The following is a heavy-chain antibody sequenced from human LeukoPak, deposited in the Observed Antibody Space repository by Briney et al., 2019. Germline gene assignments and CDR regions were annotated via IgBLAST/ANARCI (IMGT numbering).Heavy chain of an antibody. V-gene: IGHV4-39*02. D-gene: IGHD5-12*01. CDR1: GGSISSSSYY. J-gene: IGHJ3*02. Sequence: SETLSLTCTVSGGSISSSSYYWGWIRQPPGKGLEWIGSIYYSGSTYYNPSLKSRVTISVDTSKNQFSLKLSSVTAADTAVYYCARDGYSDYDDAFDIWGQGTMVTVSS. CDR2: IYYSGST. CDR3: ARDGYSDYDDAFDI.